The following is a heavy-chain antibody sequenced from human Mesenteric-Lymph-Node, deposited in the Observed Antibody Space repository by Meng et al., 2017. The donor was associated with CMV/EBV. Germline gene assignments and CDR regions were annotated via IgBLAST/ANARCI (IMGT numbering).Heavy chain of an antibody. Sequence: CKASGDTFTSYYMHWVRQAPGQGLEWMGIINPSGGSTSYAQKFQGRVTMTRDTSTSTVYMELSSLRSEDTAVYYCARRLLWFGEGFDYWGQGTLVTVSS. D-gene: IGHD3-10*01. CDR3: ARRLLWFGEGFDY. CDR1: GDTFTSYY. V-gene: IGHV1-46*01. CDR2: INPSGGST. J-gene: IGHJ4*02.